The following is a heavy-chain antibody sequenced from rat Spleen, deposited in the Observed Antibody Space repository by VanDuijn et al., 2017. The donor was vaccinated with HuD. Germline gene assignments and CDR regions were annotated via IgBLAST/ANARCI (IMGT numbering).Heavy chain of an antibody. CDR2: IWGDGST. CDR1: GFSLISYS. CDR3: ARSYGGYTSNWFPY. V-gene: IGHV2-1*01. Sequence: QVQLKESGPGLVQPSQTLSLTCTVSGFSLISYSVNWVRQPPGKGLEWMGGIWGDGSTNYNSALKYRLNISRDTSKSQVFLKMNSLQTDDTVIYFCARSYGGYTSNWFPYWGQGTLVTVSS. J-gene: IGHJ3*01. D-gene: IGHD1-11*01.